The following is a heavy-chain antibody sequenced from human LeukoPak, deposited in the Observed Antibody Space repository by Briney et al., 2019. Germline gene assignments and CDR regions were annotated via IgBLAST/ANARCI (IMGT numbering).Heavy chain of an antibody. V-gene: IGHV3-66*01. CDR2: IYTDGNT. CDR3: AKDMAERRYYDSSGFDY. Sequence: GGSLRLSCAASGFTVSSYSMSWVRRAPGKGLEWVSVIYTDGNTYYADSVKGRFTISRDNSKNTLHLQMNNLRVEDTAVYYCAKDMAERRYYDSSGFDYWGQGTLVTVSS. CDR1: GFTVSSYS. D-gene: IGHD3-22*01. J-gene: IGHJ4*02.